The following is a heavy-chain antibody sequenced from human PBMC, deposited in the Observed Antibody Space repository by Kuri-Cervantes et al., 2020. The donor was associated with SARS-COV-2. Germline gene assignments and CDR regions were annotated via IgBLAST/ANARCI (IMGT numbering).Heavy chain of an antibody. D-gene: IGHD2-2*01. CDR1: GFTFSSYA. J-gene: IGHJ6*02. V-gene: IGHV3-23*01. Sequence: GESLKISCAASGFTFSSYAMSWVRQAPGKGLEWVSAISGSGGSTYYADSVKGRFTISRDNAKNSLYLQMNSLRAEDTAVYYCAREGHEIVVVPAATSYYYYGMDVWGQGTTVTVSS. CDR3: AREGHEIVVVPAATSYYYYGMDV. CDR2: ISGSGGST.